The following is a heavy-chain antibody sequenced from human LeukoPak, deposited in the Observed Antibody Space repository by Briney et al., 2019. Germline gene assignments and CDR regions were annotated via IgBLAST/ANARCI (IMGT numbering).Heavy chain of an antibody. CDR2: ISSSGSYM. D-gene: IGHD5-12*01. CDR3: ARFGARYGGYSGYDDPDY. Sequence: GGSLRLSCAASGFTFRNYSMNWVRQAPGKGLEWVSFISSSGSYMYDTDSMKGRFTISRDNAKNSLYLQMNSLRAEDTAVYYCARFGARYGGYSGYDDPDYWGQGTLVTVSS. CDR1: GFTFRNYS. V-gene: IGHV3-21*01. J-gene: IGHJ4*02.